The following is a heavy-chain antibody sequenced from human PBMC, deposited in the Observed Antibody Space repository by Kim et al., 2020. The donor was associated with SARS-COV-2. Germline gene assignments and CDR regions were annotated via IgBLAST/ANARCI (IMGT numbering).Heavy chain of an antibody. V-gene: IGHV1-2*02. J-gene: IGHJ4*02. CDR3: ARIFGITMVRGVQDY. CDR1: GYTFTGYY. D-gene: IGHD3-10*01. CDR2: INPNSGGT. Sequence: ASVKVSCKASGYTFTGYYMHWVRQAPGQGLEWMGWINPNSGGTNYAQKFQGRVTMTRDTSISTAYMELSRLRSDDTAVYYCARIFGITMVRGVQDYWGQGTLVTVSS.